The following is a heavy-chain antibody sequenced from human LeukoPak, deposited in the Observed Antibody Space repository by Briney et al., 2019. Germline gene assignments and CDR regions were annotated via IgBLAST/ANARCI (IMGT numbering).Heavy chain of an antibody. Sequence: SETLSLTCAVSGDSISSSTWWSWVRQPPGKGLEWIGEIYHSGSTNYNPSLESRVTISLGKSENQFSLKLSSVTAADTAVYYCARLDTTIGSVAFDHWGQGTLVTVSS. V-gene: IGHV4-4*02. CDR1: GDSISSSTW. CDR3: ARLDTTIGSVAFDH. J-gene: IGHJ4*02. CDR2: IYHSGST. D-gene: IGHD5-18*01.